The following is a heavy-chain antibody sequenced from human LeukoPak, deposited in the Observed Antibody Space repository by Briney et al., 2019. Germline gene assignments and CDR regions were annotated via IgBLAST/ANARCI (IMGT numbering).Heavy chain of an antibody. CDR1: GFTFSSYW. V-gene: IGHV3-7*03. Sequence: GGSLRLSCAASGFTFSSYWMTWARQAPGKGLEWVGNIEQDGIEKYYADSLEGRFTISRDNAKNSLYLQMNSLRVEDTAVYYCAAQTTVGYWGQGTLVTVSS. CDR2: IEQDGIEK. J-gene: IGHJ4*02. CDR3: AAQTTVGY. D-gene: IGHD4-23*01.